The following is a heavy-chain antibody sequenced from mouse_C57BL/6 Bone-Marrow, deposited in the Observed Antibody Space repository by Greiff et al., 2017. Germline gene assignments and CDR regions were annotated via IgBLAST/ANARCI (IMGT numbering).Heavy chain of an antibody. J-gene: IGHJ3*01. CDR3: ATYSREFAY. CDR1: GYTFTGYW. CDR2: LFPGSGST. Sequence: VKVVESGAELMKPGASVKLSCKATGYTFTGYWIEWVKQRPGPGLEWIGELFPGSGSTNYNEKFKGKATFTADTSSNTAYMQISSLTTEDSSIYYGATYSREFAYWGQGTLVTVSS. D-gene: IGHD2-5*01. V-gene: IGHV1-9*01.